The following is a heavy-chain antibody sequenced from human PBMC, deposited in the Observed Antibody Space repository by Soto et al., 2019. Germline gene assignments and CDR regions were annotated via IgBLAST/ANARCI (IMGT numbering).Heavy chain of an antibody. CDR1: GGSISSYY. J-gene: IGHJ4*02. CDR3: ATSYYYGSGSYFRY. V-gene: IGHV4-59*04. CDR2: IYYSGST. D-gene: IGHD3-10*01. Sequence: PSETLSLTCTVSGGSISSYYWSWIRQPPGKGLEWIGYIYYSGSTYYNPSLKSRVTISVDTSKNQFSLKLSSVTAADTAVYYCATSYYYGSGSYFRYWGQGTLVTVSS.